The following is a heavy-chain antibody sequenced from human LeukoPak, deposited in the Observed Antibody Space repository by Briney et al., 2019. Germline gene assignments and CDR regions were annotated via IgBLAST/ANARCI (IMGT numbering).Heavy chain of an antibody. CDR1: GFTFSDYY. CDR3: ARGSVRLKYYFDY. J-gene: IGHJ4*02. V-gene: IGHV3-11*04. CDR2: ISSSSSTI. Sequence: GGSLRLSCAASGFTFSDYYMSWIRQAPGKGLEWVSYISSSSSTIYYADSVKGRFTISRDNAKNSLYLQMNSLRAEDTAVYYCARGSVRLKYYFDYWGQGTLVTVSS. D-gene: IGHD3-10*01.